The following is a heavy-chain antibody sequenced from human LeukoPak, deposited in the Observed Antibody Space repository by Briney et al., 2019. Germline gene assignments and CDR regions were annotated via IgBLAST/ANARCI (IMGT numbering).Heavy chain of an antibody. CDR2: ISGSGGST. D-gene: IGHD2-21*01. CDR3: AKNGGGQCYSHLDS. J-gene: IGHJ4*02. CDR1: GFTFSNYA. Sequence: GRSLRLSCAASGFTFSNYAMTWVRQAPGKGLEWVSGISGSGGSTYYVDSVKGRFTISRDNSKNTLYLQMNSLREEDTALYFCAKNGGGQCYSHLDSWGQGNLVTVSS. V-gene: IGHV3-23*01.